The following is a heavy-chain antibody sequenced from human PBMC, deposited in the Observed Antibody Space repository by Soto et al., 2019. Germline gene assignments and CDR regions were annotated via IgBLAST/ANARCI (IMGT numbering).Heavy chain of an antibody. Sequence: GESLKISCKGSGYSFTSYWITWVRQMPGKGLEWVGNIDPSDSYTSFSPSFQGHVTISADKSISTAYLQWSSLQASDTAIYYCARHLAPSYLSSTWPTDYWGQGTLVTVSS. CDR1: GYSFTSYW. V-gene: IGHV5-10-1*01. D-gene: IGHD6-13*01. CDR3: ARHLAPSYLSSTWPTDY. J-gene: IGHJ4*02. CDR2: IDPSDSYT.